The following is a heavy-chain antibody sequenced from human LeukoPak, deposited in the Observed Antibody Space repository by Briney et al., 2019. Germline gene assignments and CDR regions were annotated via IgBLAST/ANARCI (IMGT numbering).Heavy chain of an antibody. J-gene: IGHJ2*01. CDR2: ISAYNGNT. V-gene: IGHV1-18*01. Sequence: ASVKVSCKASGYTFTSYGISWVRQAPGQGLEWMGWISAYNGNTNYAQKLKGRVTMTTDTSTSTAYMELRSLRSDDTAVYYCARDSGSPSRYWYFDLWGRGTLVTVSS. CDR3: ARDSGSPSRYWYFDL. CDR1: GYTFTSYG. D-gene: IGHD1-26*01.